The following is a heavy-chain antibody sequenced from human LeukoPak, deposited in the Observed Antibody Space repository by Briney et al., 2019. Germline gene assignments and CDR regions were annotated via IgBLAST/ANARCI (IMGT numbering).Heavy chain of an antibody. CDR3: ARRYEDAFDI. D-gene: IGHD5-12*01. V-gene: IGHV4-59*01. Sequence: PSETLSLTCTVSGGSISSYYWSWIRQPPGKGLEWIGYIYYSGSTNCNPSLKSRVTISVDTSKNQFSLKLSSVTAADTAVYYCARRYEDAFDIWGQGTMVTVSS. CDR2: IYYSGST. J-gene: IGHJ3*02. CDR1: GGSISSYY.